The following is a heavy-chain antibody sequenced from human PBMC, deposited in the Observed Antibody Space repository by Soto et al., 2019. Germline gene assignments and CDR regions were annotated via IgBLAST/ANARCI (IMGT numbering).Heavy chain of an antibody. CDR2: IYTGSSA. V-gene: IGHV3-66*01. CDR1: GFTVSRNY. Sequence: EVHLVESGGGLVQPGGSLRLSCEASGFTVSRNYMSWVPQPPGKGLEWVSVIYTGSSAYYADSVKGRFTISRDNSKNTLYLQMNSLRAEDTAVYYCARDVYYMDVWGKGTTVTVSS. J-gene: IGHJ6*03. CDR3: ARDVYYMDV.